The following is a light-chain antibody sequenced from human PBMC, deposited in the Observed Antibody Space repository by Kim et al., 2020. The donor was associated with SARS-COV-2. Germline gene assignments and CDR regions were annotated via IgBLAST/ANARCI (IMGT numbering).Light chain of an antibody. V-gene: IGLV10-54*01. Sequence: QAGLTQPPSVSKDLRQTATLTCTGNSNNVGNQGAAWLQQHQGHPPKLLSYRNNNRPSGISERLSASRSGNTASLPITGLQPEDEADYYCSAWDFTLSAWVFGGGTQLTVL. CDR3: SAWDFTLSAWV. J-gene: IGLJ3*02. CDR1: SNNVGNQG. CDR2: RNN.